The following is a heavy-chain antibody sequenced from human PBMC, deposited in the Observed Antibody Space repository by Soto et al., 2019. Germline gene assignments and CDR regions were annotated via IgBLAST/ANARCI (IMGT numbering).Heavy chain of an antibody. D-gene: IGHD3-22*01. J-gene: IGHJ4*02. V-gene: IGHV6-1*01. Sequence: SQTLSLTCAISRDRVSSNSAAWNWIRQSPSRSLEWLGRTYYRSKWYNDYAVSVKSRITIDPDTSKNQFSLQLNSVTPEDTAVYFCARLRDYYDSSGYFSEALDFWGQGTLVTVSS. CDR2: TYYRSKWYN. CDR3: ARLRDYYDSSGYFSEALDF. CDR1: RDRVSSNSAA.